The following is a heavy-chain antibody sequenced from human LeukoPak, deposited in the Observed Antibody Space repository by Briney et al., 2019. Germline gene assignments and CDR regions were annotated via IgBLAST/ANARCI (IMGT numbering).Heavy chain of an antibody. Sequence: ASVKVSCKASGYTFTGYYMHWVRQAPGQGLEWMGWINPNSGGTNYAQKFQGRVTMTRDTSISTAYMELSRLRSEDTAVYYCARGSNWNLENWFDPWGQGTLVTVSS. J-gene: IGHJ5*02. CDR1: GYTFTGYY. V-gene: IGHV1-2*02. CDR2: INPNSGGT. D-gene: IGHD1-7*01. CDR3: ARGSNWNLENWFDP.